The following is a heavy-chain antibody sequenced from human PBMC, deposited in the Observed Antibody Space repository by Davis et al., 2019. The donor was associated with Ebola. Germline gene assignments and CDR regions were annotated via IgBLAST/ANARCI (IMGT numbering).Heavy chain of an antibody. V-gene: IGHV7-4-1*02. D-gene: IGHD3-10*01. J-gene: IGHJ4*02. CDR2: INTNTGNP. Sequence: AASVKVSCKASGYKLTSYAMNWVRQAPGQGLEWMGWINTNTGNPTYAQGFTGRFVFSLDTSVSTTYLQISSLKAEDTAIYYCARDRGNFDNWGQGTLVTVSS. CDR3: ARDRGNFDN. CDR1: GYKLTSYA.